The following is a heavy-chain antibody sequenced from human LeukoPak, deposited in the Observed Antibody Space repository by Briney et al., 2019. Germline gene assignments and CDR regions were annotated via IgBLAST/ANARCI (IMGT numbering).Heavy chain of an antibody. J-gene: IGHJ3*02. Sequence: SETLSLTCTVSGGSISSSSYYWGWIRQPPGKGLEWSGSIYYSGSTYYNPSLKSRVTISVDTSKNQFSLKLSSVTAADTAVYYCARSILNYYDSSADGAFDIWGQGTMVTVSS. V-gene: IGHV4-39*07. CDR1: GGSISSSSYY. CDR3: ARSILNYYDSSADGAFDI. CDR2: IYYSGST. D-gene: IGHD3-22*01.